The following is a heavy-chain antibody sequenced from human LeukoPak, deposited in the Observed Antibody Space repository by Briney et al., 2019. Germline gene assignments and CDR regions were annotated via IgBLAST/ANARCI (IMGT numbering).Heavy chain of an antibody. Sequence: PSETLSLTCTVSGGSISSYYWSWIRQPPGKGLEWIGSIYYSGSTYYNPSLKSRVTISVDTSKNQFSLKLSSVTAADTAVYYCARGVGITFFDYWGQGTLVTVSS. V-gene: IGHV4-59*12. D-gene: IGHD3-16*01. CDR1: GGSISSYY. CDR2: IYYSGST. J-gene: IGHJ4*02. CDR3: ARGVGITFFDY.